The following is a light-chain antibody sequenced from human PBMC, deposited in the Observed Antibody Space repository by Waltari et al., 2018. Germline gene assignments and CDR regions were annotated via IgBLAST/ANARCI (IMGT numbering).Light chain of an antibody. CDR3: KQALQTWCT. J-gene: IGKJ2*02. CDR2: LGS. Sequence: DIVMTQSPLSLPVTPGEPASISCRSSQSLLHSNGYNYLDWYLQKPGQSPQLLIYLGSNRASGVPDRFSGSGSGTDFTLKISRVEAEDVGVYYCKQALQTWCTFGQGTKLEIK. CDR1: QSLLHSNGYNY. V-gene: IGKV2-28*01.